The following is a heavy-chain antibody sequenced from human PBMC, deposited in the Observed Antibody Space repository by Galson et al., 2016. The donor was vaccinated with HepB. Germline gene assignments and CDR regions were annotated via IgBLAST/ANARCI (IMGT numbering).Heavy chain of an antibody. V-gene: IGHV3-73*01. Sequence: SLRLSCAASGFTLSGSDMHWVRPASGKGLQWVGRIRSKANKYATEYVASVEGRFTISRDDSKNTAYLQMNSLKTEDTAVYYCTRQGPDWHDDFDYWGQGTLVTVSS. CDR1: GFTLSGSD. J-gene: IGHJ4*02. CDR2: IRSKANKYAT. CDR3: TRQGPDWHDDFDY. D-gene: IGHD1-1*01.